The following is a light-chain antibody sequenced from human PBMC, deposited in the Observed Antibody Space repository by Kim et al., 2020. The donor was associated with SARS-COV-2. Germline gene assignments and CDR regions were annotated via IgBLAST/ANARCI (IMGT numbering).Light chain of an antibody. Sequence: APITCKSGRSVLPSSNNRTYLSCHRQNPGQPLSLLIYGASSGKSGVPDRFGGSVSGTDFTLTISSWQAEDVAVYYCQQYYTTPITFGQGHDWRL. V-gene: IGKV4-1*01. CDR1: RSVLPSSNNRTY. J-gene: IGKJ5*01. CDR3: QQYYTTPIT. CDR2: GAS.